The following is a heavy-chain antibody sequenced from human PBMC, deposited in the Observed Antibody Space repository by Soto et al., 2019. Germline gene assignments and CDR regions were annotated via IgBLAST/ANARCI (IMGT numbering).Heavy chain of an antibody. CDR3: ARPYSASYSTGMDV. CDR1: GYTLSDYY. J-gene: IGHJ6*02. Sequence: QVQLVQSGAEVKKPWASVKVSCRASGYTLSDYYLHWVRQAPGQGLEWMGWINPNRDVTKYAEKFQGRVTMTRDTSISTAYMELRRLRSDDTAVYYCARPYSASYSTGMDVWGQGTTVTVSS. CDR2: INPNRDVT. V-gene: IGHV1-2*02. D-gene: IGHD1-26*01.